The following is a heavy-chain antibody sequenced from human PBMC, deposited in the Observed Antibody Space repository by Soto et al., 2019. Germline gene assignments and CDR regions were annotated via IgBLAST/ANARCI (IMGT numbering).Heavy chain of an antibody. D-gene: IGHD5-18*01. Sequence: ASVKVSCKASGYTFTSYAMHWVRQAPGQRLEWMGWINAGNGNTKYSQKFQGRVTITADESTSTAYMELSSLRSEDTAVYYCARVGSGKNTAMDLYYYYYGMDVWGQGTTVTVSS. CDR3: ARVGSGKNTAMDLYYYYYGMDV. V-gene: IGHV1-3*01. CDR1: GYTFTSYA. J-gene: IGHJ6*02. CDR2: INAGNGNT.